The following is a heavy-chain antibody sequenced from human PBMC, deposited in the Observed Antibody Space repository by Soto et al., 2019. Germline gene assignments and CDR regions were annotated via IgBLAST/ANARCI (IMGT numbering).Heavy chain of an antibody. CDR1: GGSITSSSYY. Sequence: SETLSLTCTVSGGSITSSSYYWGWIRQPPGKGLEWIGSIYYSRSTYYNASLNSRVTISVDTSKHQFSLKLSSVTAADTAVYYCARRPPYYFDSWGQGTLVTVSS. CDR3: ARRPPYYFDS. V-gene: IGHV4-39*01. J-gene: IGHJ4*02. CDR2: IYYSRST.